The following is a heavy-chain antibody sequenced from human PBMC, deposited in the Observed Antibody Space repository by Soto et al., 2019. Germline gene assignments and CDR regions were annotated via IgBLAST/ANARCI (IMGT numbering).Heavy chain of an antibody. V-gene: IGHV6-1*01. CDR2: TYYRSKWYN. D-gene: IGHD3-10*01. Sequence: SQTLSLTCAVSGDSVSTNSAAWNWIRQSPSRGLEWLGRTYYRSKWYNDYAVSVKSRINIYADTSKNQISLQLNSVTPEDTAVYYCARAGPDYYYYGLDVWGQGTTVTVYS. CDR3: ARAGPDYYYYGLDV. CDR1: GDSVSTNSAA. J-gene: IGHJ6*02.